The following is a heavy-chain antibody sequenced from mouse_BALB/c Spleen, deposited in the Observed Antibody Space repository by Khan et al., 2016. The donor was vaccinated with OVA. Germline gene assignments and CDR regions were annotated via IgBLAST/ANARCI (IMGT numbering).Heavy chain of an antibody. CDR1: GISITSGNYR. CDR2: IYYSGTV. Sequence: VQLKESGPGLVKPSQTVSLTCIVTGISITSGNYRWSWIRQFPGNKLEWIGNIYYSGTVTYNPSLTSRTTITRDTSKNQFFLEMNSLTAEDTATYYCARDYGSLYWYFDVWGAGTTVTVSS. D-gene: IGHD1-1*01. CDR3: ARDYGSLYWYFDV. V-gene: IGHV3-5*02. J-gene: IGHJ1*01.